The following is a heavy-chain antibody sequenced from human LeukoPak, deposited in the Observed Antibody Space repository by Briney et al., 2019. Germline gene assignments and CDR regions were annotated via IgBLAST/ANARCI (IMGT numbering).Heavy chain of an antibody. V-gene: IGHV3-7*01. CDR2: IKQDGSEK. CDR1: GFTFSSYW. Sequence: GGSLRLSCAASGFTFSSYWMSWDRQTPGKGLEWVASIKQDGSEKYYVDSVKGRFTISRDNAKNSLYLQMNSLRAEDTAVYYCAREDSSSPSPHFDYWGQGTLVTVSS. D-gene: IGHD6-6*01. J-gene: IGHJ4*02. CDR3: AREDSSSPSPHFDY.